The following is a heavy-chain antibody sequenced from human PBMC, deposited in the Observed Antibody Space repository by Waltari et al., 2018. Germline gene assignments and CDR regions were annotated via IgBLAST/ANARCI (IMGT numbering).Heavy chain of an antibody. V-gene: IGHV4-59*01. CDR2: IYYSGST. D-gene: IGHD3-10*01. CDR1: GGSISSYY. Sequence: QVQLQESGPGLVKPSETLSLTCTVSGGSISSYYWSWIRQPPGKGLEWIGYIYYSGSTNYNPSLKSRVTISVDTSKNQFSLKLSSVTAADTAVYYCARAVVRGQPGIDYWGQGTLVTVSS. CDR3: ARAVVRGQPGIDY. J-gene: IGHJ4*02.